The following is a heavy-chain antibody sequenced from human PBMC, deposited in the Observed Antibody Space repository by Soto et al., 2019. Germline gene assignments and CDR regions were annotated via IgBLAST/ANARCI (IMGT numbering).Heavy chain of an antibody. V-gene: IGHV1-69*01. J-gene: IGHJ6*02. CDR3: ARVGCSGGSCYWPDYYYYYGMDV. Sequence: QVQLVQSGAEVKKPGSSVKVSCKASGGTFSSYAISWVRQAPGQGLEWMGGIIPIFGTANYAQKFQGRVTITADESTSTAYMELSRLSSEDTAVYYCARVGCSGGSCYWPDYYYYYGMDVWGQGTTVTVSS. D-gene: IGHD2-15*01. CDR1: GGTFSSYA. CDR2: IIPIFGTA.